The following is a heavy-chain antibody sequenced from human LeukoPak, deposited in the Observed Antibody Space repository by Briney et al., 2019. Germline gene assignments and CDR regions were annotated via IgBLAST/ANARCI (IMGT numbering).Heavy chain of an antibody. CDR3: AKAKLQRVTIFGVVYYFDY. D-gene: IGHD3-3*01. Sequence: GGSLRLSCAASGFTLPNYAMNWVRQAPGKGLEWVAGSGRGGSTYYAASVKGRFTISRDNSKNTLYLQMNSLKAEDTAIYYCAKAKLQRVTIFGVVYYFDYWGQGALVTVSS. CDR1: GFTLPNYA. CDR2: SGRGGST. J-gene: IGHJ4*02. V-gene: IGHV3-23*01.